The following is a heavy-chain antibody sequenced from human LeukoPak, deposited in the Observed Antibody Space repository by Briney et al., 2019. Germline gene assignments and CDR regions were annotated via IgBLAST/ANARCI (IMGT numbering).Heavy chain of an antibody. Sequence: QTGGSLRLSCAASGFTFSSYWMTWVRQAPGKGLEWVANIKQDGSETYYVDSVRGRFSISRDNAKNSLFLQMNSLRVEDTAVYYCARPGRQTRLWFGELGNWGQGALVTVSS. CDR3: ARPGRQTRLWFGELGN. V-gene: IGHV3-7*01. D-gene: IGHD3-10*01. J-gene: IGHJ4*02. CDR1: GFTFSSYW. CDR2: IKQDGSET.